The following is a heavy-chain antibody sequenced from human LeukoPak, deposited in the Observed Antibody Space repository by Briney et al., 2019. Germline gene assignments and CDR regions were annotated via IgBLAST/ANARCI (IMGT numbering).Heavy chain of an antibody. V-gene: IGHV3-7*03. CDR3: ATTQNDYGEIAN. Sequence: PGGSLRLSCVVSGFTFSSFWMSWVRQAPGKGLEWVANIRQDGSEKYYVGSVKGRFTISRDNSKNTLYLQMNSLRAEDTAVYYCATTQNDYGEIANWGQGTLVTVSS. D-gene: IGHD4-17*01. CDR2: IRQDGSEK. J-gene: IGHJ4*02. CDR1: GFTFSSFW.